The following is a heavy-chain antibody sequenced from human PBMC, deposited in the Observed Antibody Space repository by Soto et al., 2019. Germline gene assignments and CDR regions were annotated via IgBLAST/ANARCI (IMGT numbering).Heavy chain of an antibody. CDR3: ARDPRYSSISYWYFDL. D-gene: IGHD4-4*01. V-gene: IGHV3-7*03. CDR2: INQDGSEK. CDR1: GFSFSNHW. Sequence: EVQLVESGGGLVQPGGSLRLSCAASGFSFSNHWMNWVRQAPGKGLDWVANINQDGSEKYYVDSVKGRFTISRDNAKNSLYLQMNSLRAEDTAVYYCARDPRYSSISYWYFDLWGRGTLVTVSS. J-gene: IGHJ2*01.